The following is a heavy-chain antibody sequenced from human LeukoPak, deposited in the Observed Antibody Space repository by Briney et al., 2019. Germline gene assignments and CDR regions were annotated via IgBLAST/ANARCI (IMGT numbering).Heavy chain of an antibody. Sequence: ASVKVSCKASGYTFTSYDFNWVRQATGQRPEWMGWMSPNSGDTGYAQKFQDRVTMTRNTSISTAYMELSSLRSDDTAVYYCARELTGEAMNVWGQGTTVTVSS. CDR2: MSPNSGDT. J-gene: IGHJ6*02. CDR3: ARELTGEAMNV. V-gene: IGHV1-8*01. D-gene: IGHD7-27*01. CDR1: GYTFTSYD.